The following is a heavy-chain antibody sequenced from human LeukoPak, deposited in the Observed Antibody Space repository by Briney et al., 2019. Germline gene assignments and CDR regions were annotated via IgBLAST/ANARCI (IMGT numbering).Heavy chain of an antibody. Sequence: PGGSLRLSCAASGFTFSSYSMNWVRQAPGKGLEWVSSISSSSYIYYADSVKGRFTISRDNAKNSLYLQMNSLRAEDTAVYYCARDQGPGGAATDYWGQGTLVTVSS. V-gene: IGHV3-21*01. CDR3: ARDQGPGGAATDY. CDR2: ISSSSYI. CDR1: GFTFSSYS. D-gene: IGHD1-26*01. J-gene: IGHJ4*02.